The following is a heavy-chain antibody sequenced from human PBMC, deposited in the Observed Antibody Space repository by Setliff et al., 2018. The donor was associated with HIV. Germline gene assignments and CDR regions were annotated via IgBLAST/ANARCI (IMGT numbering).Heavy chain of an antibody. CDR3: AKDGISGGAYPPYYFDY. D-gene: IGHD2-15*01. CDR1: GFTFNTYA. Sequence: PGGSLRLSCAASGFTFNTYAMSWVRQAPGKGLEWVSVTSGSGGSTFYADSVKGRFTISRDNSKNTLYLQMNGLRVEDTAVYYCAKDGISGGAYPPYYFDYWGHGTLVTVSS. J-gene: IGHJ4*01. V-gene: IGHV3-23*01. CDR2: TSGSGGST.